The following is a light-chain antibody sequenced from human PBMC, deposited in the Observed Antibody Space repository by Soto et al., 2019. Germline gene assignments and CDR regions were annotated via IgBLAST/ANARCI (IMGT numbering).Light chain of an antibody. CDR1: SSDVGRFNL. V-gene: IGLV2-14*02. J-gene: IGLJ1*01. Sequence: QSALTQPASVSGSPGQSITISCTGTSSDVGRFNLVSWYQQHPGKAPKLMIYEVSNRPSGVSNRFSGSKSGNTASLTISGLQAEDEADYYCSSYTSSSTLVFGTGTKLTVL. CDR3: SSYTSSSTLV. CDR2: EVS.